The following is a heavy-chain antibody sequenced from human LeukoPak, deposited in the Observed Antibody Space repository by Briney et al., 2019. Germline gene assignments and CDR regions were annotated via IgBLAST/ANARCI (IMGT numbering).Heavy chain of an antibody. CDR1: GGSISSYY. V-gene: IGHV4-59*12. CDR3: ARDQEQELDKRFDP. Sequence: PSETLSLTCTVSGGSISSYYWSWIRQPPGKGLEWIGSIYYSGSTYYNPSLKSRVTISVDTSKNQFSLRLSSVTAADTAVYYCARDQEQELDKRFDPWGQGTLVIVSS. CDR2: IYYSGST. D-gene: IGHD6-13*01. J-gene: IGHJ5*02.